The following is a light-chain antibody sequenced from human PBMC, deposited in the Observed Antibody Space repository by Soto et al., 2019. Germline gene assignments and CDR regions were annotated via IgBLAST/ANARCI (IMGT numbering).Light chain of an antibody. CDR3: ATCDRSLSVGV. Sequence: QSVLTQPPSVSAAPGQKVTISCSGSSSNIGNNYVFWYQQLPGTAPKLLIYDNDKRPSGIPDRFSGSKSGTSATLGITGLQTGDEADYYCATCDRSLSVGVFGGGTKPTVL. V-gene: IGLV1-51*01. J-gene: IGLJ2*01. CDR1: SSNIGNNY. CDR2: DND.